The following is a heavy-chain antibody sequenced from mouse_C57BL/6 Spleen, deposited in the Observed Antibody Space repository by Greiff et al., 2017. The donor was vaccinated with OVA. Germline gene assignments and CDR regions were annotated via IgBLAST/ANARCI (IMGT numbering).Heavy chain of an antibody. Sequence: VKVVESGPGLVQPSQSLSISCTVSGFSLTSYGVHWVRQSPGKGLEWLGVIWRGGSTAYNAAFMSRLSITKDNSKSQVFFKMNSLQADDTAIYYCAKNYGYDGYAMDYWGQGTSGTVSS. D-gene: IGHD2-2*01. CDR1: GFSLTSYG. CDR2: IWRGGST. CDR3: AKNYGYDGYAMDY. J-gene: IGHJ4*01. V-gene: IGHV2-5*01.